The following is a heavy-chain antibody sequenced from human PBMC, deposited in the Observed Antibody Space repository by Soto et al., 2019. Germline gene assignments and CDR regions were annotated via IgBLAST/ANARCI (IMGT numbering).Heavy chain of an antibody. V-gene: IGHV3-30*18. CDR3: AKTTTVTAFDY. D-gene: IGHD4-17*01. CDR1: GFTFSGYG. CDR2: ISHDGNEK. Sequence: GGSLRLSCAASGFTFSGYGMHWVRQAPGKGLEWVAVISHDGNEKYYADSVKGRFTISRDNSKNTLYPQMNSLRADDTAVYYCAKTTTVTAFDYWGQGTLVTVSS. J-gene: IGHJ4*02.